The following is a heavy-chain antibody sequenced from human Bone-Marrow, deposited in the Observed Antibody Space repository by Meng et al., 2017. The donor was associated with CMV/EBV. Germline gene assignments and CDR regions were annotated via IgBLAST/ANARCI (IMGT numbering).Heavy chain of an antibody. V-gene: IGHV1-2*02. J-gene: IGHJ4*02. CDR3: ARDASYSGSPIGNY. D-gene: IGHD1-26*01. CDR1: GYTFTGYY. CDR2: INPNSGGT. Sequence: ASVKVSCKASGYTFTGYYMHWVRQAPGQGLEWMGWINPNSGGTNYAQKFQGRVTMTRDTSISTAYMELSRLRSDDTAVYYCARDASYSGSPIGNYWGQGTLATVPS.